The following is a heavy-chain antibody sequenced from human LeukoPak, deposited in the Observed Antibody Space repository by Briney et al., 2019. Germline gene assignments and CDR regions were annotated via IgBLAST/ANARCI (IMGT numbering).Heavy chain of an antibody. CDR3: VKNVLWGSYRNDY. V-gene: IGHV3-23*01. Sequence: GGSLRLSCAASGFTFSRLAMNWVRQAPGKGLEWVSGISGSGTNTFYTDSVKGRFTISRDNSKNTLYLQMNSLRAEDTAVYYCVKNVLWGSYRNDYWGQGTLVTVSS. J-gene: IGHJ4*02. D-gene: IGHD3-16*02. CDR2: ISGSGTNT. CDR1: GFTFSRLA.